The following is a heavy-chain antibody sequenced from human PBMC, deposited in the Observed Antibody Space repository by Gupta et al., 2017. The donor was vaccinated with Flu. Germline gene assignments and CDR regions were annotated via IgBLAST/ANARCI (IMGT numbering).Heavy chain of an antibody. CDR1: GITFDDYA. CDR2: ISGNSDTI. V-gene: IGHV3-9*01. Sequence: EVQLVESGGGLVQPGRSLRLSCAASGITFDDYAMHWVRQAPGKGLEWVSGISGNSDTIGYADSVKGRFTLSRDTAKNSLYLQMNSLRPEDTALDYCVKDRGYTWDAIDVWGQGTRVTVSS. D-gene: IGHD6-13*01. CDR3: VKDRGYTWDAIDV. J-gene: IGHJ3*01.